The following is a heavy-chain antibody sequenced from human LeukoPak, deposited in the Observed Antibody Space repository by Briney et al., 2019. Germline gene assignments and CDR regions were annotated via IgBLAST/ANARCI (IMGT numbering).Heavy chain of an antibody. CDR1: GFTFSSYS. CDR2: IWFDGSKQ. V-gene: IGHV3-33*08. J-gene: IGHJ4*02. D-gene: IGHD3-3*01. Sequence: TGGSLRLSCAASGFTFSSYSMNWVRQAPGKGLEWVAIIWFDGSKQLYADSVKGRFTISRDNSRNTLYLQMSLLRVDDTAVYYCAREASGHCDFWGQGTLVTVSS. CDR3: AREASGHCDF.